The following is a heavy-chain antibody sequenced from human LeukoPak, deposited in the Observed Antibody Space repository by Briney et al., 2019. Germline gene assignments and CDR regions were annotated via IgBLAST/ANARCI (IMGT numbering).Heavy chain of an antibody. Sequence: GSLRLSCAASGNYWMHWVRQAPGKGLEWVSVIYDAGSTYYADSVKGRFTISRDSSKSTLYLQMNSLRVDDTAVYYCARVDTASGILAWGQGTLVTVSS. CDR3: ARVDTASGILA. V-gene: IGHV3-53*01. CDR1: GNYW. J-gene: IGHJ5*02. CDR2: IYDAGST. D-gene: IGHD5-18*01.